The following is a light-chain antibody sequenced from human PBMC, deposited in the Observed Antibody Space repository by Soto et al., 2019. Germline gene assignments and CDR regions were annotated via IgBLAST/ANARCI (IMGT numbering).Light chain of an antibody. V-gene: IGLV4-69*01. CDR3: QSWDTGIVV. CDR1: SGHSSYA. Sequence: QLVLTQSPSASASLGASVKLTCTLSSGHSSYAIAWHQQQPEKGPRYLLKLNSDGSHNKGDGIPDRFSASSSGTERYLTISSLQSEDEADYYCQSWDTGIVVFGGGTKVTVL. J-gene: IGLJ2*01. CDR2: LNSDGSH.